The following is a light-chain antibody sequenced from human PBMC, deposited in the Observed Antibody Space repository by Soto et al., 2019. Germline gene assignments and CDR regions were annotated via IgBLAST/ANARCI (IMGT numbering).Light chain of an antibody. V-gene: IGKV1-27*01. CDR2: AAS. CDR1: QDISNY. J-gene: IGKJ5*01. CDR3: QQAASFPIT. Sequence: DIQMTQSPSSLSASVGDRVTITFQASQDISNYLNWYQQKPGKVPKLLIYAASTLQSGVPSRFSGSGSGTDFTLTINSLQPEDFATYYCQQAASFPITFGQGTRLEI.